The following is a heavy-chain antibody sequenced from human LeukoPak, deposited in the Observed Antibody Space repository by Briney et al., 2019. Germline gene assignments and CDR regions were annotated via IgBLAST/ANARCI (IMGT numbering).Heavy chain of an antibody. V-gene: IGHV3-23*01. CDR2: ISATGGST. Sequence: PGGSLRLSCAPSGFTFSNYAMSWDRQAPGKGLEWVSAISATGGSTYYADSVKGRFTISRDNSKSTLYLQMNSLRAEDTAVYYCARPDCSSTSCYRPVYWGQGTLVTVSS. J-gene: IGHJ4*02. D-gene: IGHD2-2*02. CDR1: GFTFSNYA. CDR3: ARPDCSSTSCYRPVY.